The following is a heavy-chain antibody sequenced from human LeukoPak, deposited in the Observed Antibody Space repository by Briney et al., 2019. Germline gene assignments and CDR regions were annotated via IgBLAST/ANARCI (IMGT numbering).Heavy chain of an antibody. CDR3: ARDFAREFTIDY. D-gene: IGHD3-10*01. Sequence: QPGGSLRLSCAASGFTFSNYNMNWVRQPPGKGLQWVSYISSSSNIIYYADSVKGRFTISRDNAKNSLVLQMNSLRAEDTAVYYCARDFAREFTIDYWGQGTLVTVSS. CDR2: ISSSSNII. CDR1: GFTFSNYN. J-gene: IGHJ4*02. V-gene: IGHV3-48*01.